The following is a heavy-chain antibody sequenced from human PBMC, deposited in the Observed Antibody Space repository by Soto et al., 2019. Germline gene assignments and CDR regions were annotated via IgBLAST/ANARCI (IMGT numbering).Heavy chain of an antibody. D-gene: IGHD2-21*02. J-gene: IGHJ2*01. CDR2: IHRDGSST. V-gene: IGHV3-74*01. CDR1: GLTFSSYW. Sequence: EVQLVESGGGLVQPGGSLRLSCEASGLTFSSYWMHWVRQAPGKGLVWVSRIHRDGSSTSYADSVKGRFTISRDNAKNTRYRQMNSLRAEDTAVYYWARDGAYCGGDCYSLWYFDLWGRGTLVTVS. CDR3: ARDGAYCGGDCYSLWYFDL.